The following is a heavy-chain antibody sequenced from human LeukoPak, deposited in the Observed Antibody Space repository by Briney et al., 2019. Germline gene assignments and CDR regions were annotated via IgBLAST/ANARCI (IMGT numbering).Heavy chain of an antibody. CDR1: GYTFTSYG. D-gene: IGHD6-13*01. CDR2: ISAYNGNT. CDR3: ARDGTYSSSWYYYYYGMDV. V-gene: IGHV1-18*01. Sequence: ASVKVSCKASGYTFTSYGISWVRQAPGQGLEWMGWISAYNGNTNYAQKLQGRVTMTTDTSTGTAYMELRSLRSDDTAVYYCARDGTYSSSWYYYYYGMDVWGQGTTVTVSS. J-gene: IGHJ6*02.